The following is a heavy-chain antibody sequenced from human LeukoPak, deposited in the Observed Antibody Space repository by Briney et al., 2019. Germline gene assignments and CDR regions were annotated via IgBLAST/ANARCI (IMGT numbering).Heavy chain of an antibody. CDR3: ARHSVVYYDILTGFDY. Sequence: SETLSLTCTVSGGSISSSSYYWGWIRQPPGKGLEWVGSIYYSGSTYYNPSLKSRVTISVDTSKNQYSLKLSTVTAADTAVYYCARHSVVYYDILTGFDYWGQGTLVTVSS. D-gene: IGHD3-9*01. J-gene: IGHJ4*02. CDR2: IYYSGST. CDR1: GGSISSSSYY. V-gene: IGHV4-39*01.